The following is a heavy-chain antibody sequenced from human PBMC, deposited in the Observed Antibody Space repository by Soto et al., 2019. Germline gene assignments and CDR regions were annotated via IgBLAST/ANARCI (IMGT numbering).Heavy chain of an antibody. CDR1: GFTFSSYS. Sequence: EVQLLESGGGLVQPGGSLRLSCAASGFTFSSYSMNWVRQAPGKGLEWVSYISSSSSTIYYADSVKGRFNISRDNAKNSLYLQMNSLRAEDTAVYYCARPVAGIIDYWGQGTLVTVSS. CDR2: ISSSSSTI. V-gene: IGHV3-48*01. D-gene: IGHD6-19*01. CDR3: ARPVAGIIDY. J-gene: IGHJ4*02.